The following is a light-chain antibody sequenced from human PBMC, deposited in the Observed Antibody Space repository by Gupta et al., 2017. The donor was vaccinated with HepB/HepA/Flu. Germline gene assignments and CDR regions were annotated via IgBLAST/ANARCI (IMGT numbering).Light chain of an antibody. V-gene: IGKV3-15*01. CDR3: QQYDNWPPRT. CDR1: QSVSGN. Sequence: EIVMTQSPAPLSVSPRERVTLSGRASQSVSGNLAGYQQKPGQAPRLLIFRASTRATGIPARFSGSGSWREFTLTLTSLQDEDFAVYYCQQYDNWPPRTFGGGTKVEMK. J-gene: IGKJ4*01. CDR2: RAS.